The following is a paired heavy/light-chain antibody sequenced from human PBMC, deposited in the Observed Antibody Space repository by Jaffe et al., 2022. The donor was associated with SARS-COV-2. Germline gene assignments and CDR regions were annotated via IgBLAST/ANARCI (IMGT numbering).Light chain of an antibody. CDR2: GAS. Sequence: EIVLTQSPGTLSLSPGERATLSCRASQSVSSSYLAWYQQKPGQAPRLLIYGASSRATGIPDRFSGSGSGTDFTLTISRLEPEDFAVYYCQQYGSSHTFGQGTKLEIK. CDR1: QSVSSSY. J-gene: IGKJ2*01. V-gene: IGKV3-20*01. CDR3: QQYGSSHT.
Heavy chain of an antibody. D-gene: IGHD5-12*01. CDR3: ARDREDGYNDYYYYYMDV. CDR2: IYYSGST. J-gene: IGHJ6*03. CDR1: GGSISSYY. Sequence: QVQLQESGPGLVKPSETLSLTCTVSGGSISSYYWSWIRQPPGKGLEWIGYIYYSGSTNYNPSLKSRVTISVDTSKNQFSLKLSSVTAADTAVYYCARDREDGYNDYYYYYMDVWGKGTTVTVSS. V-gene: IGHV4-59*01.